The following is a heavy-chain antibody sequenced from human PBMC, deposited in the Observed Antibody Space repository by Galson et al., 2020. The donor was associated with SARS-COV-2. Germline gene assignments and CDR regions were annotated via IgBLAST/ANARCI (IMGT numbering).Heavy chain of an antibody. CDR2: ISSSGST. CDR1: GCPIRSQP. Sequence: SEPLSLPFAVSGCPIRSQPLSWNRQPPGKGLEWIGYISSSGSTNYNPSLKSRVTIAVDTSKNQVSLNLTSLTAADTDVYYCARVSSSGWTLRFDYWGQGTLVTVSS. D-gene: IGHD6-19*01. CDR3: ARVSSSGWTLRFDY. J-gene: IGHJ4*02. V-gene: IGHV4-59*11.